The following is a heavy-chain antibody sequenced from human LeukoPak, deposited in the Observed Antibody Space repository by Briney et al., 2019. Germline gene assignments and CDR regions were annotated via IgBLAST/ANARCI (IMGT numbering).Heavy chain of an antibody. CDR3: ARMFGY. Sequence: SQTLSLTCTVSGDSISSGDYYWTWIRLPAGKGLEWIGHIYTSGTTHYNPSLKSRVTILLDTSKNQFSLNLNSVTAADTAIDYCARMFGYWGQGTLVTVSS. D-gene: IGHD3-16*01. CDR1: GDSISSGDYY. CDR2: IYTSGTT. V-gene: IGHV4-61*09. J-gene: IGHJ4*01.